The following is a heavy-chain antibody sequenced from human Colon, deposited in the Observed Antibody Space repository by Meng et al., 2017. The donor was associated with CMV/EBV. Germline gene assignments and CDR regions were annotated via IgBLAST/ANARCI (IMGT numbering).Heavy chain of an antibody. CDR3: ARARSRPPGWGDYYYGMDV. Sequence: SETLSLTCTVSGGSISSGDYYWSWIRQPPGKGLEWIGYIYYSGSTYYNPSLKSRVTISVDTSKSRFSLKLSSVTAADTAVYYCARARSRPPGWGDYYYGMDVWGQGTTVTVSS. CDR1: GGSISSGDYY. D-gene: IGHD3-10*01. J-gene: IGHJ6*02. V-gene: IGHV4-30-4*08. CDR2: IYYSGST.